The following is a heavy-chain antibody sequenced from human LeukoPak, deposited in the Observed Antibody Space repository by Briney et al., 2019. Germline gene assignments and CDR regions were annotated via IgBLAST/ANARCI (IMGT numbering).Heavy chain of an antibody. CDR3: ARDPTRIAAAPYYFDY. CDR1: GSTFSSYA. CDR2: IIPILGIA. J-gene: IGHJ4*02. V-gene: IGHV1-69*04. D-gene: IGHD6-13*01. Sequence: SVKVSCKVSGSTFSSYAISWVRQAPGQGLEWMGRIIPILGIANYAQKFQGRVTITADKSTSTAYMELSSLRSEDTAVYYCARDPTRIAAAPYYFDYWGQGTLVTVSS.